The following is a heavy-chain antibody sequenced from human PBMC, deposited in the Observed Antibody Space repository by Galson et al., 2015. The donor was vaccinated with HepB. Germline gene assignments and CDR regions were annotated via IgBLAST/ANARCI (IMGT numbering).Heavy chain of an antibody. CDR1: GFTFSDYY. CDR2: ISSSSSYT. CDR3: ARVYCSSTSCYYKMYYYYMDV. Sequence: SLRLSCAASGFTFSDYYMSWIRQAPGKGLEWVSYISSSSSYTNYADSVKGRFTISRDNAKNSLYLQMNSLRAEDTAVYYCARVYCSSTSCYYKMYYYYMDVWGKGTTVTVSS. V-gene: IGHV3-11*06. J-gene: IGHJ6*03. D-gene: IGHD2-2*01.